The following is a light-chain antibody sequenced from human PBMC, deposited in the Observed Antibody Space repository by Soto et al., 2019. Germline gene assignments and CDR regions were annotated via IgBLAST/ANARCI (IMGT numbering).Light chain of an antibody. J-gene: IGKJ1*01. CDR3: QRYNKWSRT. CDR1: QSLDTN. V-gene: IGKV3-15*01. Sequence: DMVMTQSPATVSVSPGESVTLSCRASQSLDTNLAWYQQRPDQAPRLLIYGASTRAAGIPDRFSGGGSGTDFTLTISSLQSEDFAVYFCQRYNKWSRTFGQGTKVEIK. CDR2: GAS.